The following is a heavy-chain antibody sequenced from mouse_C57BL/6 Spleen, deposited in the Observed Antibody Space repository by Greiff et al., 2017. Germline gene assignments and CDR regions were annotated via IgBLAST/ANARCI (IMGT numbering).Heavy chain of an antibody. CDR2: ISYSGST. D-gene: IGHD3-1*01. V-gene: IGHV3-2*02. J-gene: IGHJ3*01. Sequence: VPLKESGPGLVTPSQSLSLTCTVTGYSITSDYAWNWIRQFPGNKLEWMGYISYSGSTSYNPSLKSRISITRDTSKNQFFLQLNSVTTEDTATYYCARRTGTSFAYWGQGTLVTVSA. CDR3: ARRTGTSFAY. CDR1: GYSITSDYA.